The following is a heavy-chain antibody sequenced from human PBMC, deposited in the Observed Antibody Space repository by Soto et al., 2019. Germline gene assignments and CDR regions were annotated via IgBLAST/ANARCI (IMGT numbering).Heavy chain of an antibody. D-gene: IGHD6-6*01. V-gene: IGHV1-69*02. CDR3: ARRGTASSSPDYYMAV. CDR1: GGPFSSYT. CDR2: IIPILGIA. Sequence: SVKVSCKASGGPFSSYTISWVRQAPGQGLEWMGRIIPILGIANYAQKFQGRVTITADKSTSTAYMELSSLRSEDTAVYYCARRGTASSSPDYYMAVWGKGTTVTVSS. J-gene: IGHJ6*03.